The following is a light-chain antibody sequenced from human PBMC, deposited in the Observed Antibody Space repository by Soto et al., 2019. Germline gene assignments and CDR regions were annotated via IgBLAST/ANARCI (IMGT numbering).Light chain of an antibody. V-gene: IGKV3-15*01. CDR1: QSVRSK. CDR2: GAS. Sequence: IVMTQSPATLSVSPRVIVTLSFMASQSVRSKVAWYQQKPGQAPRLLIYGASTRATGIPDRFSGSGSGTDFTLTISRLEPEDFAVYYCQQYGSSPNTFGQGTKVDI. J-gene: IGKJ1*01. CDR3: QQYGSSPNT.